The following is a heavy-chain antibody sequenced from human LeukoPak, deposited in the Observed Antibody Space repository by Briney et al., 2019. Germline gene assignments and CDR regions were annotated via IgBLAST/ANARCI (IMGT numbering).Heavy chain of an antibody. Sequence: GGSLRFSCAASGFTFSSYEMNWVRQAPGKGLEWVSYIRSSGSTIYYADSVKGRFTISRDNAKNSLYLQMNSLRAEDTAVYYCARDGGNGDYFYWGQGTLVTVSS. D-gene: IGHD4-17*01. J-gene: IGHJ4*02. V-gene: IGHV3-48*03. CDR1: GFTFSSYE. CDR3: ARDGGNGDYFY. CDR2: IRSSGSTI.